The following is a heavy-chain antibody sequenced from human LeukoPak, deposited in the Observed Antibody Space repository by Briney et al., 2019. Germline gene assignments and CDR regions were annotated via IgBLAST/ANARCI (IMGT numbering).Heavy chain of an antibody. J-gene: IGHJ4*02. V-gene: IGHV3-9*01. Sequence: GGSLRLSCAASGFTFDDYAMHWVRQAPGKGLEWVSGISWNSGSIGYADSVKGRFTISRDNAKNSLYLQMNSLRAEDTALYYCAKDTNYYDSSGCGYWGQGTLVTVSS. CDR1: GFTFDDYA. CDR3: AKDTNYYDSSGCGY. CDR2: ISWNSGSI. D-gene: IGHD3-22*01.